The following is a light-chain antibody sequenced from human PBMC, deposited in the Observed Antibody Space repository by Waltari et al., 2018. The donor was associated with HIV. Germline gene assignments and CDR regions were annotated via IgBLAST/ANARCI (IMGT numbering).Light chain of an antibody. J-gene: IGLJ2*01. CDR1: NSGGKY. CDR2: QDN. Sequence: SYELTQPPSVYVSPGQTASRTCSGHNSGGKYAPWYQQKPGQTPVLVIYQDNNRPSGIPLRFSGSNSGNTATLTISGTQTMDEADYYCQAWDSATGVFGGGTNLTVL. V-gene: IGLV3-1*01. CDR3: QAWDSATGV.